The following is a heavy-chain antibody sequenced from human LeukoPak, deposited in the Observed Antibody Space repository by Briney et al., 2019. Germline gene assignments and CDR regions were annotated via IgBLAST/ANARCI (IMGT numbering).Heavy chain of an antibody. J-gene: IGHJ3*02. CDR3: ARHLEYSSSWYAFDI. V-gene: IGHV4-39*01. Sequence: SETLSLTCTVSGGSISSSSYYWGWIRQPPGKGLEWIGSIYYSGSTYYNPSLKSRVTISVDTSKNQFSLKLSSVTAADTAVYYCARHLEYSSSWYAFDIWGQGTMVTVSS. D-gene: IGHD6-13*01. CDR2: IYYSGST. CDR1: GGSISSSSYY.